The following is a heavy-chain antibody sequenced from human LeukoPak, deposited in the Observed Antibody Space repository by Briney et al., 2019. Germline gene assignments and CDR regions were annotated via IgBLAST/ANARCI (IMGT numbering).Heavy chain of an antibody. CDR2: ISGDAADV. V-gene: IGHV3-23*01. CDR3: AHHGGGTIRIAAFDI. D-gene: IGHD3-3*01. CDR1: RFTFSSYG. J-gene: IGHJ3*02. Sequence: GGSLRLSCAASRFTFSSYGMTWVRQAPGKGPERVSAISGDAADVFYADSAKGRFTISRDNSKNTLYLHLNSLRAEDTAIYYCAHHGGGTIRIAAFDIWGQGTMVTVSS.